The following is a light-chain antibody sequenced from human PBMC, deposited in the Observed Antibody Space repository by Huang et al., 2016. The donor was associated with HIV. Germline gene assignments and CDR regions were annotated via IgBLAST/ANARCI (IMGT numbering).Light chain of an antibody. CDR2: GAS. CDR1: QSVSSN. Sequence: EIVMTQSPATLSVSPGERATLSCRASQSVSSNLAWYQQKPGQAPRLLIYGASTRATGIPARLSGSGSGKEFTLTISSLQSEDFAVYYCQQYNNWPPLTFGGGTKVEIK. CDR3: QQYNNWPPLT. V-gene: IGKV3-15*01. J-gene: IGKJ4*01.